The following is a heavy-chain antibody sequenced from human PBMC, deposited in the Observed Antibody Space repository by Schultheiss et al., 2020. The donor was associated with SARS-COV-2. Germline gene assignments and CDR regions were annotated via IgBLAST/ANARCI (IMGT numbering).Heavy chain of an antibody. CDR1: GGSISSGGYY. Sequence: SETLSLTCAVSGGSISSGGYYWSWIRQHPGKGLEWIGYIYYSGSTYYNPSLKSRVTILVVPSKNEFSLKVNSVTAADTAVYYCAKEGGTIFGVVTPFQYMDVWGKGTTVTVSS. V-gene: IGHV4-31*11. CDR3: AKEGGTIFGVVTPFQYMDV. CDR2: IYYSGST. J-gene: IGHJ6*03. D-gene: IGHD3-3*01.